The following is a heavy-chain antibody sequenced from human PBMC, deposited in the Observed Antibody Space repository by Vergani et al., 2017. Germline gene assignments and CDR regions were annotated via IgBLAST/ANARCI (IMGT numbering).Heavy chain of an antibody. CDR3: ARVRRXDSSGYYYYYGMDV. CDR1: GGSISSGDYY. V-gene: IGHV4-30-4*01. CDR2: IYYSGST. D-gene: IGHD3-22*01. J-gene: IGHJ6*02. Sequence: QVQLQESGPGLVKPSQTLCLTCTVSGGSISSGDYYWSWIRQPPGKGLGWIGYIYYSGSTYYNPSLKSRVTISVDTSKNQFSLKLSSVAAADTAVYYCARVRRXDSSGYYYYYGMDVWGQGTTVTVSS.